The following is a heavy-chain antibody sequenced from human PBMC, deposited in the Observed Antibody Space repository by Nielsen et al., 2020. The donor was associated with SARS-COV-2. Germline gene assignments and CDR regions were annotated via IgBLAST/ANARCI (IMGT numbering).Heavy chain of an antibody. CDR3: ARDQGIAVAGTGDGY. CDR2: ISYDANNK. J-gene: IGHJ4*02. V-gene: IGHV3-30*03. CDR1: GFSFSNYG. D-gene: IGHD6-19*01. Sequence: GESLKISCAASGFSFSNYGIHWVRQAPGKGLEWVAFISYDANNKYYSDSVKGRFTISRDNSKNTLFLQMNSLRPEDTAVYYCARDQGIAVAGTGDGYWGQGTLVTVSS.